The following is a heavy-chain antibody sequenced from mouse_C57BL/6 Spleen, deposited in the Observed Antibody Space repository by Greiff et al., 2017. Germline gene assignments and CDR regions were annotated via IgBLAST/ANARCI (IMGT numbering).Heavy chain of an antibody. CDR2: IWSGGST. CDR3: ARSDYGDLYYAMDY. V-gene: IGHV2-2*01. J-gene: IGHJ4*01. CDR1: GFSLTSYG. Sequence: QVQLQQSGPGLVQPSQSLSITCTVSGFSLTSYGVHWVRQSPGQGLEWLGVIWSGGSTDYNAAFISRPSIRKDNSKSQVFFKMNSLQADDTAIYYCARSDYGDLYYAMDYWGQGTSVTVSS. D-gene: IGHD2-4*01.